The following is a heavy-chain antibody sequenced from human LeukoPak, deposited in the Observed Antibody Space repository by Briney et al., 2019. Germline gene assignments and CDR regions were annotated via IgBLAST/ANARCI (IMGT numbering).Heavy chain of an antibody. D-gene: IGHD2-2*03. CDR3: ALRHGLTFGFNFDY. Sequence: ASVKVSCTASGSTLSTSVITWVRQAPGEGLEWVGWISAYKGSPNYAPNLQGRVTVTTDTSTSTAYMELRSLQSDDTAVYYCALRHGLTFGFNFDYWGQGTLVTVSS. V-gene: IGHV1-18*01. CDR1: GSTLSTSV. CDR2: ISAYKGSP. J-gene: IGHJ4*02.